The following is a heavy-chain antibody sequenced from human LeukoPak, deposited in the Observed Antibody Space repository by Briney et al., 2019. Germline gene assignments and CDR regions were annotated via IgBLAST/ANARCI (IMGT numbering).Heavy chain of an antibody. CDR1: GGSMSSGSYY. V-gene: IGHV4-61*02. J-gene: IGHJ4*02. CDR2: IYTSGST. Sequence: PSQTLSLTCTVSGGSMSSGSYYWSWIRRPAGKGLEWIGRIYTSGSTNYNPSLKSRVTISIDTSKNQFSLKLSSVTAADTAVYYCARGPHCSGGSCHSVSDYWGQGTLVTVSS. CDR3: ARGPHCSGGSCHSVSDY. D-gene: IGHD2-15*01.